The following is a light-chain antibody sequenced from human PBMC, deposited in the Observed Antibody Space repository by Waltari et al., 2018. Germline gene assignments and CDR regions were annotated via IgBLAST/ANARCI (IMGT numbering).Light chain of an antibody. CDR2: ATS. J-gene: IGKJ4*01. Sequence: DIQMTQSPSFLSASVGDRVTITCRASQYINTHVAWYQQKPGEVPKLLIYATSTLQSGVPSRFSGSGSGTDFTLTISSLQPEDFATYYCQKYNIFSQPFGGGTKVEIK. V-gene: IGKV1-27*01. CDR3: QKYNIFSQP. CDR1: QYINTH.